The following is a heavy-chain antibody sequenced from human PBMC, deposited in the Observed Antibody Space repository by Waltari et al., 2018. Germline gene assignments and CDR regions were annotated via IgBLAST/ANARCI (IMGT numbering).Heavy chain of an antibody. Sequence: QVQLVQSGAEVKKPGASVKVSCKASGNSFSSYAIHWVRQAPGQRLEWMGWINAGNGNTKYSQKFQGRVTFTRDTSASTAYMDLSSLISEDTAVYYCARESIAFVVDYGLDVWGQGTTVTVSS. D-gene: IGHD3-3*02. V-gene: IGHV1-3*01. CDR3: ARESIAFVVDYGLDV. CDR1: GNSFSSYA. CDR2: INAGNGNT. J-gene: IGHJ6*02.